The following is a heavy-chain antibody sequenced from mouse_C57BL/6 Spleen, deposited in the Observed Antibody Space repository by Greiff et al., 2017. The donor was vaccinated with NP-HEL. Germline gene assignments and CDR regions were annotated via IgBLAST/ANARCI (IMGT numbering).Heavy chain of an antibody. Sequence: VKLMESGPGLVQPSQSLSITCTVSGFSLTSYGVHWVRQSPGKGLEWLGVIWSGGSTDYNAAFISRLSISKDNSKSQVFFKMNSLQADDTAIYYCARPVVPHYYAMDYWGQGTSVTVSS. J-gene: IGHJ4*01. D-gene: IGHD1-1*01. CDR3: ARPVVPHYYAMDY. CDR2: IWSGGST. CDR1: GFSLTSYG. V-gene: IGHV2-2*01.